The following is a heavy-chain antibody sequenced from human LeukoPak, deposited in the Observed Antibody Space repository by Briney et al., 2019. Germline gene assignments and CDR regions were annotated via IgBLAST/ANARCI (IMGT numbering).Heavy chain of an antibody. CDR3: ARGAGIAVAGNFDY. CDR1: GGSISSYY. J-gene: IGHJ4*02. Sequence: SETLSLTCTVSGGSISSYYWSWIRQPPGKGLEWIGEINHSGSTNYNPSLKSRVTISVDTSKNQFSLKLSSVTAADTAVYYCARGAGIAVAGNFDYWGQGTLVTVSS. D-gene: IGHD6-19*01. CDR2: INHSGST. V-gene: IGHV4-34*01.